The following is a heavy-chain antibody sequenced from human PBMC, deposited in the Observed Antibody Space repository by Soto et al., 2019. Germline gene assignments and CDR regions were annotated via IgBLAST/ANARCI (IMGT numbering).Heavy chain of an antibody. J-gene: IGHJ6*02. Sequence: QVQLVQSGAEVKKPGSSVKVSCKASGGTFSSYAISWVRQAPGQGLEWMGGIIPIFGTANYAQKFQGRVNITAEEATRTAYMEVSSLRSEDTAVYYCARDGITIFGVVTTYYYYFYGMDVWGQGTTVTVSS. V-gene: IGHV1-69*12. CDR3: ARDGITIFGVVTTYYYYFYGMDV. CDR1: GGTFSSYA. CDR2: IIPIFGTA. D-gene: IGHD3-3*01.